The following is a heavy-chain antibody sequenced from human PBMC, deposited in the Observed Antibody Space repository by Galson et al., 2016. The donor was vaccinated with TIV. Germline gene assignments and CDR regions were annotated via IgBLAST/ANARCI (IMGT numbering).Heavy chain of an antibody. J-gene: IGHJ6*02. CDR2: VIPPSGT. V-gene: IGHV1-69*13. D-gene: IGHD3-16*01. CDR3: ARGGHYALDV. CDR1: GGVFNNAA. Sequence: SVKVSCKASGGVFNNAAIIWVRQAPGQGLEWMGGVIPPSGTTAAQKFQDRVSITVDDSTKTTYLDLRSLTSDDTAVYYCARGGHYALDVWGQGTAVTVSS.